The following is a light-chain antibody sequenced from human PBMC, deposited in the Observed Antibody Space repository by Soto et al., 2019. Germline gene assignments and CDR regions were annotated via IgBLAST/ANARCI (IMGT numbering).Light chain of an antibody. CDR2: DDN. V-gene: IGLV1-51*01. Sequence: QSVMTQPPSVSAAPGQKVTISCSGSSSNIGGNSVSWYQQLPGTAPKLLIYDDNKRPSGIPDRFSGSKSGTSATLGITGFQPGDEAAYYCGSWDSSLSAYVFGTGTKLTVL. CDR1: SSNIGGNS. CDR3: GSWDSSLSAYV. J-gene: IGLJ1*01.